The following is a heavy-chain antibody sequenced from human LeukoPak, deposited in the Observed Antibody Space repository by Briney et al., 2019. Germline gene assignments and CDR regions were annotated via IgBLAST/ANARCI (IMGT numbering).Heavy chain of an antibody. J-gene: IGHJ4*02. CDR1: GYTFTGYY. D-gene: IGHD6-6*01. Sequence: ASVKVSCKASGYTFTGYYMHWVRQAPGQGLEWMGWINPNSGGTNCAQKFQGRVTMTRDTSISTAYMELSRLRSDDTAVYYCARVYSSSSGSYYFDYWGQGTLVTVSS. CDR3: ARVYSSSSGSYYFDY. V-gene: IGHV1-2*02. CDR2: INPNSGGT.